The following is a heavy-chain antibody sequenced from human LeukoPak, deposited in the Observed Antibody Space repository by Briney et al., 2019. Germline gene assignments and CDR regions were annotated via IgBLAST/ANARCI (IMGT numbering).Heavy chain of an antibody. CDR3: ARRRTDYYDSSGSDAFDI. J-gene: IGHJ3*02. CDR2: IKQDGSEK. CDR1: GFTFSSYW. V-gene: IGHV3-7*01. D-gene: IGHD3-22*01. Sequence: GGSVRLSCAASGFTFSSYWMSWVRQAPGKGLEWVANIKQDGSEKYYVDSVKGRFTISRDNAKNSLYLQMNSLRAEDTAVYYCARRRTDYYDSSGSDAFDIWGKGTMVTVSS.